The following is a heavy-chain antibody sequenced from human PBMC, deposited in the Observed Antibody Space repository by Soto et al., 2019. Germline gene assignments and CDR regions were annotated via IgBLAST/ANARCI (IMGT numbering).Heavy chain of an antibody. CDR1: GGSIISSSYY. CDR3: AGSAARTRKGPRFTSLDY. V-gene: IGHV4-39*01. J-gene: IGHJ4*02. CDR2: IYYSGST. Sequence: SETLSLTCTVSGGSIISSSYYWGWIRQPPGKELEWIGSIYYSGSTYYNPSLKSRVTISVDTSKNQFSLKLSSVTAADTAVYYCAGSAARTRKGPRFTSLDYWGQGTLVTVAS. D-gene: IGHD6-13*01.